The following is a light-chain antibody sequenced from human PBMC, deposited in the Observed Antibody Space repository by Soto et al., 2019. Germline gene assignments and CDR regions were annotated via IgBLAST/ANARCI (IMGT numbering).Light chain of an antibody. CDR1: QSVSSY. Sequence: EIELTQSPATLFLSPGERATLSCRASQSVSSYLAWYQQKPGQAPRLLIYDASNRATGIPARFSGSGSGTDFTLTISSLEPEDFAVYYCQHRTNRPLSFGGGTKVEIK. J-gene: IGKJ4*01. CDR3: QHRTNRPLS. V-gene: IGKV3-11*01. CDR2: DAS.